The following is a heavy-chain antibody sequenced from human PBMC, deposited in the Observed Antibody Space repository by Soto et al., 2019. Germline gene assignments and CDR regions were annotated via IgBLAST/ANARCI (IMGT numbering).Heavy chain of an antibody. CDR3: ARKGGYSGYDAFDI. J-gene: IGHJ3*02. CDR1: GYTFTSYA. CDR2: INAGNGNT. V-gene: IGHV1-3*01. Sequence: GASVKVSCKASGYTFTSYAMHWVRQAPGQRLEWMGWINAGNGNTKYSQKFQGRVTITRDTSASTAYMELSSLRSEDTAVYYCARKGGYSGYDAFDIWGQGTMVTVSS. D-gene: IGHD5-12*01.